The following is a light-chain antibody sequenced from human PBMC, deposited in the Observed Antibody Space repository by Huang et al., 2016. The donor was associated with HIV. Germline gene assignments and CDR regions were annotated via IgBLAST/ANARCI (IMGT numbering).Light chain of an antibody. Sequence: ETVMTQSPVTLSVSPGDRASLSCRSSQIVSSNLAWYQQKPGQAPRLLISAASTRATGVPARCSGSGAGTEFTLTISTLQSEDSAVYYCQQYNDFRSTFGPGTRVEIK. CDR3: QQYNDFRST. CDR1: QIVSSN. V-gene: IGKV3-15*01. J-gene: IGKJ3*01. CDR2: AAS.